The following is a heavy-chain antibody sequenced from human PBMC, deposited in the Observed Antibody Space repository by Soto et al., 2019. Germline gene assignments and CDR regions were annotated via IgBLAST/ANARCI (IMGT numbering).Heavy chain of an antibody. CDR1: GFTFSSYS. Sequence: EVQLVESGGGLVKPGGSLRLSCAASGFTFSSYSMNWVRQAPGKGLEWVSSISSSSSYIYYADSVKGRFTISRDNAKNSVYPQMNRLRSEDTTVYYCAREGASGGEPPYYYYYYYMDVWGKGTTFTVSS. V-gene: IGHV3-21*01. D-gene: IGHD6-19*01. CDR3: AREGASGGEPPYYYYYYYMDV. CDR2: ISSSSSYI. J-gene: IGHJ6*03.